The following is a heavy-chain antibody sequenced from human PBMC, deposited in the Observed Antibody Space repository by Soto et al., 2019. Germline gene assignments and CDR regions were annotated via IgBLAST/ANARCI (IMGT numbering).Heavy chain of an antibody. Sequence: QVQLVQSGAEVKKPGSSVKVSCKASGGTFSSYTISWVRQAPGQGLEWMGRIIPILGIANYAQKFQGRVTITADKSTSTAYVERSSLGAEDTAGYYCATVSGYCSGGSGGFDYWGQGTLVTVSS. J-gene: IGHJ4*02. V-gene: IGHV1-69*02. CDR2: IIPILGIA. CDR3: ATVSGYCSGGSGGFDY. CDR1: GGTFSSYT. D-gene: IGHD2-15*01.